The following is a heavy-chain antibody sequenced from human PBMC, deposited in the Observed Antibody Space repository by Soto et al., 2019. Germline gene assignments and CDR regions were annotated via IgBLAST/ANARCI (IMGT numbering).Heavy chain of an antibody. Sequence: GSLRLSCAASVLTFSSYAMSWVRQAPGKGLEWVSAISGSGCSTYYADSVKGRFTISRDNSKNTLYLQMNSLRAEDTAVYYCAKDRSRYYDSSGGDAFDIWGQGTMVTVSS. D-gene: IGHD3-22*01. J-gene: IGHJ3*02. CDR1: VLTFSSYA. CDR2: ISGSGCST. V-gene: IGHV3-23*01. CDR3: AKDRSRYYDSSGGDAFDI.